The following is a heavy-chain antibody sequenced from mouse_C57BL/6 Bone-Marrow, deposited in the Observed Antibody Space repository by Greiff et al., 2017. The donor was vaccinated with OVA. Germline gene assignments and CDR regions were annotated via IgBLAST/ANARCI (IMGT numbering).Heavy chain of an antibody. V-gene: IGHV1-63*01. CDR2: IYPGGGYT. Sequence: QVQLQQSGAELVRPGTSVKMSCKASGYTFTNYWIGWAKQRPGHGLEWIGDIYPGGGYTNYNEKFKGKATLTADKSSSTAYMQVSSLTSEDSASYYGARSNWDDYWDDWGQGTTRTVSS. D-gene: IGHD4-1*01. CDR3: ARSNWDDYWDD. J-gene: IGHJ2*01. CDR1: GYTFTNYW.